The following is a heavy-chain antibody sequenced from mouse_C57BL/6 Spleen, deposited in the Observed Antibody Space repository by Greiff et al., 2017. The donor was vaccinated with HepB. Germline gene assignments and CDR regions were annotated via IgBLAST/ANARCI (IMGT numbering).Heavy chain of an antibody. J-gene: IGHJ2*01. V-gene: IGHV1-52*01. CDR3: ARLDSNDY. Sequence: QGQQQQPGAERGRPGAEGERACKASGDKGTSYWMHWVKQRPIQGLEWIGNIDPSDSETHYNQKFKDKATLTVDKSSSTAYMQLSSLTSEDSAVYYCARLDSNDYWGQGTTLTVSS. D-gene: IGHD2-5*01. CDR2: IDPSDSET. CDR1: GDKGTSYW.